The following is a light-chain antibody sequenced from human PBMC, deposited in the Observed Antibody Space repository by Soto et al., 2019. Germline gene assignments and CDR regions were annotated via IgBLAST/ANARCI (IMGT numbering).Light chain of an antibody. CDR1: SGHSSYI. V-gene: IGLV4-60*02. CDR3: ETWESNTHTV. J-gene: IGLJ3*02. CDR2: LEGSGSY. Sequence: QSVLTQSSSASASLGSSVKLTCTLSSGHSSYIIAWHQQQPGKAPRYLMKLEGSGSYNKGSGVPDRFSGSSSGADRYLTISNLPFEDEADYYCETWESNTHTVFGGGTKLTVL.